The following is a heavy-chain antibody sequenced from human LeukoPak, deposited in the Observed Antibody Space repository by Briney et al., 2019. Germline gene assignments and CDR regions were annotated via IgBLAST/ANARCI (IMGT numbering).Heavy chain of an antibody. V-gene: IGHV4-34*01. CDR2: INHSGST. Sequence: SETLSLTCAVYGGSFSGYYWSWIRQPPGKGLEWIGEINHSGSTNYNPSLKSRVTISVDTSKNQFSLKLSSVTVADTAVYYCARSAYSSGWYALASNWGQGTLVTVSS. D-gene: IGHD6-19*01. CDR1: GGSFSGYY. CDR3: ARSAYSSGWYALASN. J-gene: IGHJ1*01.